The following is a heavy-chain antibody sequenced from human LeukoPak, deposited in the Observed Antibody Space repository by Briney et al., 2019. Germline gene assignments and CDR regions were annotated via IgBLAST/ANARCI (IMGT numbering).Heavy chain of an antibody. CDR1: GFTFSSYR. CDR2: ISSSSSYI. Sequence: PGGSLRLSCAASGFTFSSYRMSWVRQAPEKGLEWVSSISSSSSYIYYADSVKGRFTISRDNSKNSLYLQMNSLRAEDTAVYYCARLTGKRIQPSDAFDIWGQGTMVTVSS. CDR3: ARLTGKRIQPSDAFDI. J-gene: IGHJ3*02. V-gene: IGHV3-21*04. D-gene: IGHD5-18*01.